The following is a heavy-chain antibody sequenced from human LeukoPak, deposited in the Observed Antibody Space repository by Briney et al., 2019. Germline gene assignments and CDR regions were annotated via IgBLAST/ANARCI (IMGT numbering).Heavy chain of an antibody. CDR1: GFTFSSYA. Sequence: PGGSLRLSCAASGFTFSSYAISWVRQAPGKGLEWVSGISSSAGNTNYADSVKGRFTISRDNSKNTLYLQMNSLRVEDTAVYYSAKAQLRVTTGIDNWGQGTLVTVSS. D-gene: IGHD4-17*01. V-gene: IGHV3-23*01. CDR3: AKAQLRVTTGIDN. CDR2: ISSSAGNT. J-gene: IGHJ4*02.